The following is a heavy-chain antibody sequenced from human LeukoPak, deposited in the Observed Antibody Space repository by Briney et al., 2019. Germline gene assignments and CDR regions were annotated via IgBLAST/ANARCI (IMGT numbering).Heavy chain of an antibody. CDR2: INHSGST. V-gene: IGHV4-34*01. CDR3: ARVDDYDILTGYYN. D-gene: IGHD3-9*01. J-gene: IGHJ4*02. Sequence: SETLSLTCAVYGGSFSGYYWSWIRQPPGKGLEWIGEINHSGSTNYNPSLTCRVTISVDTSKNQFSLKLSSVTAADTAVYYCARVDDYDILTGYYNGGQGTRVTVS. CDR1: GGSFSGYY.